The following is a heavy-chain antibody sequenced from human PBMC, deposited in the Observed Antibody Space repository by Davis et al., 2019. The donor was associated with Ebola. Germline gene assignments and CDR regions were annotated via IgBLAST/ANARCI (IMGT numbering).Heavy chain of an antibody. V-gene: IGHV4-38-2*02. Sequence: SETLSLTCTVSGYSVSSGYYWGWIRQPPGKGLEWIGSIYYGGSTYYNPSLKSRVTISVDTSKNQFSLKLNSATAADTAVYYCARLEQWLVPWYFDLWGRGTLVTVSS. CDR3: ARLEQWLVPWYFDL. CDR1: GYSVSSGYY. D-gene: IGHD6-19*01. J-gene: IGHJ2*01. CDR2: IYYGGST.